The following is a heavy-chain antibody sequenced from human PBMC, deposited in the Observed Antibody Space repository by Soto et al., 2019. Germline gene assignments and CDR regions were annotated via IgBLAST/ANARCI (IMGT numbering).Heavy chain of an antibody. D-gene: IGHD6-13*01. J-gene: IGHJ3*02. CDR1: VYSFTSYW. CDR3: ARRPGIAAAGTAFDI. Sequence: GESLKISCKGSVYSFTSYWIGWVRQMPGKGLEWMGIIYPGDSDTRYSPSFQGQVTISADKSISTAYLQWSSLKASDTAMYYCARRPGIAAAGTAFDIWGQGTMVTVSS. V-gene: IGHV5-51*01. CDR2: IYPGDSDT.